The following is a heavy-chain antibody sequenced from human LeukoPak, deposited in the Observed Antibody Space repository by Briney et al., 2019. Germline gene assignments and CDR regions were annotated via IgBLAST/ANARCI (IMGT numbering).Heavy chain of an antibody. CDR2: IIPIFGTA. V-gene: IGHV1-69*05. Sequence: ASVKVSCKASGGTFSSYAISWMRQAPGQGLEWMGRIIPIFGTANYAQKFQGRVTITTDESTSTAYMELSSLRSEDTAVYYCARENYYDSSGIFDYWGQGTLVTVSS. D-gene: IGHD3-22*01. CDR3: ARENYYDSSGIFDY. CDR1: GGTFSSYA. J-gene: IGHJ4*02.